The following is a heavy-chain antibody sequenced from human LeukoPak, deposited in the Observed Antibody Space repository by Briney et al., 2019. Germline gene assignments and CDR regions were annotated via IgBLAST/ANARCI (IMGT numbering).Heavy chain of an antibody. J-gene: IGHJ4*02. CDR3: TRGSIYEFDY. D-gene: IGHD3-3*02. CDR1: GDSIRSHY. Sequence: PSETLSLTCTVSGDSIRSHYWSWVRQPPGKGLEWVGYVYYTGGTNYNPSLESRVTISVDRSRDQFSLRLSSVTAADKAVYFCTRGSIYEFDYWGRGTLVTVSS. V-gene: IGHV4-59*11. CDR2: VYYTGGT.